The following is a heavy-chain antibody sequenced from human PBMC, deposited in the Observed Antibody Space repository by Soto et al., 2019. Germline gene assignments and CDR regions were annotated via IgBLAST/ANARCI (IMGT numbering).Heavy chain of an antibody. CDR3: ATDRGPRRQWLMAPVDY. CDR1: GFTFSIYA. V-gene: IGHV3-30*03. D-gene: IGHD6-19*01. J-gene: IGHJ4*02. Sequence: QVQLVESGGGVVQPGRSLRVSCAASGFTFSIYAMHWVRQAPGTGLEWVAVISYDGTKKYYADSVKGRFTISRDNYKNTVYLQMNSLRDVDTAVYYCATDRGPRRQWLMAPVDYWGQGTLVTVSP. CDR2: ISYDGTKK.